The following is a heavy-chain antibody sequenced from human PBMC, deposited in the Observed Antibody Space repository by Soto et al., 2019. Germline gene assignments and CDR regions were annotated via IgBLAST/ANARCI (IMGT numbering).Heavy chain of an antibody. CDR3: AKSGGPNDYMGGEGDSHFDY. V-gene: IGHV3-43*01. CDR2: ISWDGGST. CDR1: GFTFDDYT. D-gene: IGHD4-4*01. J-gene: IGHJ4*02. Sequence: GGSLRLSCAASGFTFDDYTMHWVRQAPGKGLEWVSLISWDGGSTYYADSVKGRFTISRDNSKNSLYLQMNSLRTEDTALYYCAKSGGPNDYMGGEGDSHFDYWGQGTLVTVSS.